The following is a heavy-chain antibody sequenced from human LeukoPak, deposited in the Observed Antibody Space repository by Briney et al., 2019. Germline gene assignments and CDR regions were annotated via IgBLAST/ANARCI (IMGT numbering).Heavy chain of an antibody. J-gene: IGHJ1*01. CDR3: ARDNEQRLVRGGYFQH. CDR1: GYSISSGYY. Sequence: SETLSLTCTVSGYSISSGYYWGWIRQPPGKGLEWIGSIYHSGSAYYNPSLKSRVTISVDTSKNQFSLKLSSVTAADTAVYYCARDNEQRLVRGGYFQHWGQGTLVTVSS. CDR2: IYHSGSA. V-gene: IGHV4-38-2*02. D-gene: IGHD6-13*01.